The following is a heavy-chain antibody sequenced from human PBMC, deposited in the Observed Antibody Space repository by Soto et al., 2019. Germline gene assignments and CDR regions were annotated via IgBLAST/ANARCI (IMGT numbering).Heavy chain of an antibody. J-gene: IGHJ4*02. D-gene: IGHD2-2*01. V-gene: IGHV4-30-4*01. CDR3: ASRYLY. CDR2: IDSSGST. CDR1: GDSISNGDYY. Sequence: SETLSLTCTVSGDSISNGDYYWSWIRQPPGRGLEWIGYIDSSGSTYYNPSLKSRLTMSVDMSKNQFSLRLTSVTAADTAVYYCASRYLYWGQGILVTVSS.